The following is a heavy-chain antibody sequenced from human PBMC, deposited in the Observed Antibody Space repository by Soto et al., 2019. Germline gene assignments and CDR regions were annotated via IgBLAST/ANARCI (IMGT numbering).Heavy chain of an antibody. CDR1: GCTFTSYY. Sequence: ASVKVSCKASGCTFTSYYMHWVRQAPGQGLEWMGIINPSGGSTSYAQKFQGRVTMTRDTSTSTVYMELSSLRSEDTAVYYCARDLEWARMVRGVINYYYGMDVWGQGTTVTVSS. V-gene: IGHV1-46*01. D-gene: IGHD3-10*01. CDR2: INPSGGST. CDR3: ARDLEWARMVRGVINYYYGMDV. J-gene: IGHJ6*02.